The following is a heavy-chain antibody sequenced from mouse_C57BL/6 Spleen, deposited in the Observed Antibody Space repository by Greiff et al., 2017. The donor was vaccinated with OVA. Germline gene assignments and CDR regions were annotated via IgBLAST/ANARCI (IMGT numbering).Heavy chain of an antibody. D-gene: IGHD2-12*01. Sequence: QVQLQQPGAELVKPGASVKVSCKASGYTFTSYWMHWVKQRPGQGLEWIGRINPSDGDTNYNQKFKGKATLTVDKSSSTAYMQLRSLTSEDTAVYYCARGGAYEYDMDYWGQGTTVTVSS. CDR3: ARGGAYEYDMDY. CDR2: INPSDGDT. J-gene: IGHJ4*01. V-gene: IGHV1-74*01. CDR1: GYTFTSYW.